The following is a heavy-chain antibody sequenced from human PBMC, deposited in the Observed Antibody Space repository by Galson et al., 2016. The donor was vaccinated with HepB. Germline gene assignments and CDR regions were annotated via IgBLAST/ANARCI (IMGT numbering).Heavy chain of an antibody. CDR3: GKHGGFDY. Sequence: SLRLSCAASGFSFSNSGMSWVRQAPGRGLEWVSGITRSSDATHYADFAKGRFTISRDNSKNTLYLYMNSLSAGDTALYYCGKHGGFDYWGQGALVTVSS. D-gene: IGHD3-16*01. CDR1: GFSFSNSG. CDR2: ITRSSDAT. V-gene: IGHV3-23*01. J-gene: IGHJ4*02.